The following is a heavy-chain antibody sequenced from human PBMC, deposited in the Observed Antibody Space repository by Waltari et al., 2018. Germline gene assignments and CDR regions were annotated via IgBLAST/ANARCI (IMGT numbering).Heavy chain of an antibody. Sequence: QVQLQESGPGLVKPSETLSLTCTVSGGSISSYYWSWIRQPPGKGLEWIGYIYYSGSTNYNPSLKSRVTISVDTSKNQFSLKLSSVTAADTAVYYCARAPRSYYYGSGSPSYYYYYMDVWGKGTTVTVSS. CDR2: IYYSGST. CDR3: ARAPRSYYYGSGSPSYYYYYMDV. CDR1: GGSISSYY. J-gene: IGHJ6*03. V-gene: IGHV4-59*01. D-gene: IGHD3-10*01.